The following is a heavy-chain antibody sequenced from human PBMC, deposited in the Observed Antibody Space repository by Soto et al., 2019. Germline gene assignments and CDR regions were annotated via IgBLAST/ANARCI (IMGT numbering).Heavy chain of an antibody. Sequence: EVQLVESGGGLVQPGGSLRLSCAASGFTFSYYWMHWVRQAPGQGLVWVSRIHSDGSSTTSADSVKGRFTISRDNAKNRLHLEMNSRRAEDTAGENGARGDKGACDKWGQGKLVSVSS. CDR2: IHSDGSST. J-gene: IGHJ3*02. D-gene: IGHD2-21*02. CDR1: GFTFSYYW. CDR3: ARGDKGACDK. V-gene: IGHV3-74*01.